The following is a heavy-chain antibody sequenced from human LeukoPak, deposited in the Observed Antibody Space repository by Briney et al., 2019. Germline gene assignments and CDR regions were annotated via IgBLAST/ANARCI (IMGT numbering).Heavy chain of an antibody. Sequence: ASVKVSCKASGYTFSDYGVSWVRQAPGQGLEWMGRISTYNDNTNYAQKFQGRVTVTTDTATNTAYMELRNLTSDDTAVYYCARDGSVKSFDYWGQGTLVTVSS. CDR1: GYTFSDYG. J-gene: IGHJ4*02. CDR2: ISTYNDNT. V-gene: IGHV1-18*01. CDR3: ARDGSVKSFDY.